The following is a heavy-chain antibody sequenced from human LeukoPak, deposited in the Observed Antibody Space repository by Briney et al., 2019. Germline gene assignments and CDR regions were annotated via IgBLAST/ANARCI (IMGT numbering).Heavy chain of an antibody. V-gene: IGHV3-74*01. D-gene: IGHD3-10*01. J-gene: IGHJ6*03. CDR2: INSDGSST. CDR1: GFTFSSYW. CDR3: AKDSLMGYYYYYMDV. Sequence: GGSLRLSCAASGFTFSSYWMHWVRQAPGKGLVWVSRINSDGSSTSYADSVKGRFTISRDNSKNTLYLQMNSLRAEDTAVYYCAKDSLMGYYYYYMDVWGKGTTVTVSS.